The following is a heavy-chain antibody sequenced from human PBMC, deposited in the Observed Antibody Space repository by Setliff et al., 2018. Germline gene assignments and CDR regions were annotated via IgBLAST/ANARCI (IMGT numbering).Heavy chain of an antibody. J-gene: IGHJ3*02. CDR1: GGSFSTYY. CDR2: INHSGST. D-gene: IGHD6-6*01. CDR3: ASPSSIIVPAVGSDVFNI. Sequence: LSLTCAVYGGSFSTYYWNWIRQPPGKGLEWIGEINHSGSTNYKMSLKSRVTISVDTSKNQFSLKLTSVTAADTAVYYCASPSSIIVPAVGSDVFNIWGQGTMVTVSS. V-gene: IGHV4-34*01.